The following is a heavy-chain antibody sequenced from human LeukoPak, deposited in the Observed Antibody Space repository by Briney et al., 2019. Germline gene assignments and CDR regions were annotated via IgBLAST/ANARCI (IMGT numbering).Heavy chain of an antibody. Sequence: KSSETLSLTCTVSGGSISSSSYYWGWIRQPPGKGLEWIGSIYYSGSTYYNPSLKSRVTISVDTSKNQFSLKLSSVTAADTAVYYCASPVQLLWFVELYNYHAFDIWGQGTMVTVSS. CDR3: ASPVQLLWFVELYNYHAFDI. V-gene: IGHV4-39*01. CDR1: GGSISSSSYY. J-gene: IGHJ3*02. D-gene: IGHD3-10*01. CDR2: IYYSGST.